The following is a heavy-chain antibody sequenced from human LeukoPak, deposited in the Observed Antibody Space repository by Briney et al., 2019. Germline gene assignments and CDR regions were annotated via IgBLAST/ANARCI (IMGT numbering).Heavy chain of an antibody. CDR1: GFTFSSYW. Sequence: KSGGSLRLSCAASGFTFSSYWMSWVRQAPGKGLEWVANIKQDGSEKYYVDSVKGRFTISRDNAKNSLYLQMNSLRAEDTAVYYCARDRGSVAGSFDYWGQGTLVTVSS. V-gene: IGHV3-7*01. CDR2: IKQDGSEK. CDR3: ARDRGSVAGSFDY. J-gene: IGHJ4*02. D-gene: IGHD6-19*01.